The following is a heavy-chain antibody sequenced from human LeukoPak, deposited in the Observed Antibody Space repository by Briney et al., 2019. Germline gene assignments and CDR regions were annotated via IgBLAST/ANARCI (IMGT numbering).Heavy chain of an antibody. V-gene: IGHV3-23*01. CDR2: ISGSGGST. J-gene: IGHJ4*02. D-gene: IGHD4-23*01. CDR3: AKGGNYIGADFDY. Sequence: GGSLRLSCAASGFTFSSYAMSWVRQAPGKGLEWVSAISGSGGSTYFADSVKGQFTISRDNSKNTLYLQMNSLRAEDTAVYYCAKGGNYIGADFDYWGQGTLVTVSS. CDR1: GFTFSSYA.